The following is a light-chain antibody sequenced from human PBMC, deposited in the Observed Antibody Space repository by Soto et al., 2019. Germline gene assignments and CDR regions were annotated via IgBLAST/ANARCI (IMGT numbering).Light chain of an antibody. CDR2: DVS. Sequence: EILLTQSPDTLSSSPGERATLSCRASQSVTTYLAWYQQKPGQAPRLLIYDVSNRATGIPARFSGSGSGTDFNLNISSLEPEDVAIYYCQQRSNWPWTFGQGTKV. V-gene: IGKV3-11*01. J-gene: IGKJ1*01. CDR3: QQRSNWPWT. CDR1: QSVTTY.